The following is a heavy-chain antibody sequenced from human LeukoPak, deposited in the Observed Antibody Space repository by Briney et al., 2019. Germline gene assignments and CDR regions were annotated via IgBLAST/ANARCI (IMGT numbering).Heavy chain of an antibody. Sequence: SETLSLTCTVSGGSISRYYWSWIRQPPGKGLEWIGYIYSSENTYYNPSLNSRVTISVDTSKNQFSLKLTSVTAADTAVYYCARDTTTMIAEYWGQGTLVTVSS. CDR2: IYSSENT. CDR3: ARDTTTMIAEY. CDR1: GGSISRYY. J-gene: IGHJ4*02. V-gene: IGHV4-59*12. D-gene: IGHD3-22*01.